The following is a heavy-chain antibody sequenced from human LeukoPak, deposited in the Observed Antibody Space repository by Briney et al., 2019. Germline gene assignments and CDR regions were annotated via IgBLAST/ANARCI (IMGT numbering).Heavy chain of an antibody. Sequence: SETLSLTCAVYGGSFSGYYWSWIRQPPGKGLEWIGEINHSGSTNYNPSLKGRVTISVDTSKNQFSLKLSSVTAADTAVYYCARELVDWLPDAFDIWGQGTMVTVSS. CDR1: GGSFSGYY. CDR3: ARELVDWLPDAFDI. D-gene: IGHD3-9*01. J-gene: IGHJ3*02. V-gene: IGHV4-34*01. CDR2: INHSGST.